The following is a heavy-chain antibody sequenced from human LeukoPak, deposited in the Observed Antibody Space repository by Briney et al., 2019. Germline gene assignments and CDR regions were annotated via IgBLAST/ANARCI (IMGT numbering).Heavy chain of an antibody. CDR3: ARGSANAFDI. CDR1: GFTFSSYS. J-gene: IGHJ3*02. Sequence: GGSLRLSCAASGFTFSSYSMNWVRQAPGKGLELVSSISSSSSYIYYADSVKGRFTISRDNAKNSLYLQMNSLRAEDTAVYYCARGSANAFDIWGQGTMVTVSS. D-gene: IGHD2-15*01. CDR2: ISSSSSYI. V-gene: IGHV3-21*01.